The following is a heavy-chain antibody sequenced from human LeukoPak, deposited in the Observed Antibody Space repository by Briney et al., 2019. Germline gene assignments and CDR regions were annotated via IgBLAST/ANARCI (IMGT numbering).Heavy chain of an antibody. D-gene: IGHD3-22*01. Sequence: KPSETLSLTCAVYGGSFXGYYWTWIRQPPXXXXXWIGEVNHSGSTKYNPSLESRVSISVDTSKNQFFLNLRSVTAADTAVYYCARGPKYYYDSSGYYRFDYWGQGTLVTVSS. CDR3: ARGPKYYYDSSGYYRFDY. V-gene: IGHV4-34*01. CDR1: GGSFXGYY. CDR2: VNHSGST. J-gene: IGHJ4*02.